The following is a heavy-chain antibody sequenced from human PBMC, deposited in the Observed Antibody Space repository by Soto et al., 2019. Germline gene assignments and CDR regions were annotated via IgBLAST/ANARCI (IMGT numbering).Heavy chain of an antibody. V-gene: IGHV1-18*01. D-gene: IGHD2-15*01. CDR1: GYTFTSYG. CDR3: ARGSEVVAASLLPQFDY. J-gene: IGHJ4*02. Sequence: QVQLVQSGAEVKKPGASVKVSCKASGYTFTSYGISWVRQAPGQGLEWMGWISAYNGNTYYAQKLQGRVTMTTDTSTSIAYMELRSLRSDDTAVYYCARGSEVVAASLLPQFDYWGQGTLVTVSS. CDR2: ISAYNGNT.